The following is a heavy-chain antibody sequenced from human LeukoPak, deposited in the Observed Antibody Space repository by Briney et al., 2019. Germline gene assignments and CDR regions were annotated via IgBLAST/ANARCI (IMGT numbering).Heavy chain of an antibody. CDR2: INTGNGNT. J-gene: IGHJ5*02. CDR3: ARDCTEVP. D-gene: IGHD2-21*01. V-gene: IGHV1-3*04. CDR1: GYTFTNYA. Sequence: ASVKVPCKASGYTFTNYAMHWVRQAPGQRLEWMGWINTGNGNTKDSQKFQGRVTITRDTSASTVYMELSSLRSEDTAVYYCARDCTEVPWGQGTLVTVSS.